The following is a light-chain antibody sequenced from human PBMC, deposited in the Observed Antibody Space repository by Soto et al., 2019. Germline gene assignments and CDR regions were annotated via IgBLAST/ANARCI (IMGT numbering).Light chain of an antibody. J-gene: IGKJ1*01. Sequence: EIVLTQSPATLSLSPGERATLSCRTSQSVSSSYLAWYQQKPGQAPRLLIFGASSRAAGIPDRFSGSVSGTDFILTISRLEREDFAVYYCQHYGSSWTFGQGTKVDIK. CDR1: QSVSSSY. CDR2: GAS. CDR3: QHYGSSWT. V-gene: IGKV3-20*01.